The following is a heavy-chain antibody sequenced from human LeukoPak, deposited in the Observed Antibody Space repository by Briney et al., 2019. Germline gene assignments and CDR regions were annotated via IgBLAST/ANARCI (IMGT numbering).Heavy chain of an antibody. Sequence: PWGSLTLSCAASGFTFSSYWMSWVRHAPGKGLEWVANIKQDRSEKYYVNPVKGRVTISRDNAKNSLYLQMNSLRAEDTAVYYCASHQEWQLPSAFDVWGQGTMVTVSS. CDR1: GFTFSSYW. CDR2: IKQDRSEK. V-gene: IGHV3-7*02. D-gene: IGHD2-15*01. CDR3: ASHQEWQLPSAFDV. J-gene: IGHJ3*01.